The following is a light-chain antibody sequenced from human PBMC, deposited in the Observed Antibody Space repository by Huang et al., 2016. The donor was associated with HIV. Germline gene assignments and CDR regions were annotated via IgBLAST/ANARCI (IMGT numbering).Light chain of an antibody. CDR3: QQYSTIPT. CDR1: QTFLYNSKRDSF. V-gene: IGKV4-1*01. Sequence: DIVVTQSPDSLAVSLGARATINCKSSQTFLYNSKRDSFIAWYQQLPGQSPKVLSNGASARQSGVHERFSGSVAETKFTLTINGLQPEDVAIYFCQQYSTIPTFGGGTKVDI. CDR2: GAS. J-gene: IGKJ4*01.